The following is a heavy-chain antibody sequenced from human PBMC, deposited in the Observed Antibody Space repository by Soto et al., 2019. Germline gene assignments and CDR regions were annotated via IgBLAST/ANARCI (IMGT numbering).Heavy chain of an antibody. CDR3: ARHPLALPFDP. CDR2: IYYSAST. V-gene: IGHV4-39*01. J-gene: IGHJ5*02. CDR1: GGSISSSSYY. Sequence: TXXTLSLPFTVSGGSISSSSYYWGWIRQPPGKGLGWIGSIYYSASTYYNPSLKSRVTISVDTSKNQFSLKLRPVTAADTAVYYCARHPLALPFDPSGQGTLVTVSS.